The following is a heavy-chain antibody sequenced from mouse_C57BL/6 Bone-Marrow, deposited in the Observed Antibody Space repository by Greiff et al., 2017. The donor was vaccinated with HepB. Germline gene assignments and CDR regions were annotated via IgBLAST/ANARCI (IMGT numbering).Heavy chain of an antibody. CDR2: ISNGGGST. CDR3: ARHYPAYFDY. Sequence: EVKLQESGGGLVQPGGSLKLSCAASGFTFSDYYMYWVRQTPEKRLEWVAYISNGGGSTYYPDTVKGRFTISRDNAKNTLYLQMSRLKSEDTAMYYCARHYPAYFDYWGQGTTLTVSS. CDR1: GFTFSDYY. J-gene: IGHJ2*01. V-gene: IGHV5-12*01.